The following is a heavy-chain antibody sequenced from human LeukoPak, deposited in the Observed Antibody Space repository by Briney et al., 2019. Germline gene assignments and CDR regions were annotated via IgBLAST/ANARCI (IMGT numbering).Heavy chain of an antibody. CDR2: ISGSGGST. D-gene: IGHD1-26*01. Sequence: GSLRLSCAASGFTFSSYAMGWVRQAPGKGLEWVSAISGSGGSTYYADSVKGRFTISRDNSKNTLYLQMNSLRGEDTAVYYCAKESPLIVGATYFDYWGQGTLVTVSS. J-gene: IGHJ4*02. V-gene: IGHV3-23*01. CDR3: AKESPLIVGATYFDY. CDR1: GFTFSSYA.